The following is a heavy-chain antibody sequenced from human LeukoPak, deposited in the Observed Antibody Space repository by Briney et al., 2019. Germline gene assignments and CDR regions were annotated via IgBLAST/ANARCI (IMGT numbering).Heavy chain of an antibody. CDR3: ATYSTGFDI. CDR1: GGSVSSGSYY. D-gene: IGHD6-19*01. Sequence: PSETLSLTCAVSGGSVSSGSYYWSWIRQPPGKGLECIGYIYYSGSTNYNPSLQSRVTISTDTSKNQFSLKLSSVTAADTAVYYCATYSTGFDIWGQGTVVTVSS. J-gene: IGHJ3*02. CDR2: IYYSGST. V-gene: IGHV4-61*01.